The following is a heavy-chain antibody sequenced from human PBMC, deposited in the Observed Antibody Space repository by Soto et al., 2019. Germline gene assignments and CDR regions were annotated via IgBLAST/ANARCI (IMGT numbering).Heavy chain of an antibody. CDR2: ISAYNGNT. D-gene: IGHD2-15*01. CDR1: GYTFTSYG. CDR3: ATTGQYCSGGSCYANWFDP. Sequence: PGESLKISCKASGYTFTSYGISWVRQAPGQGLEWMGWISAYNGNTNYAQKLQGRVTMTTDTSTSTAYMELRSLRSDDTAVYYCATTGQYCSGGSCYANWFDPWGQGTLVTVSS. V-gene: IGHV1-18*01. J-gene: IGHJ5*02.